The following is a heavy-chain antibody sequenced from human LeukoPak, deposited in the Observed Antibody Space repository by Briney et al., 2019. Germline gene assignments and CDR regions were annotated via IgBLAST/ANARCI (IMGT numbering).Heavy chain of an antibody. CDR3: ARIRRGYYGSGSYYSPPAYFDY. J-gene: IGHJ4*02. V-gene: IGHV4-34*01. CDR1: GGSFSGYY. CDR2: INHSGST. D-gene: IGHD3-10*01. Sequence: SETLSLTCAVYGGSFSGYYWSWIRQPPGKGLEWIGEINHSGSTNYNPSLKSRVTISVDTSKNQFSLKLSSVTAADTAVYYCARIRRGYYGSGSYYSPPAYFDYWGQGTLVTVSS.